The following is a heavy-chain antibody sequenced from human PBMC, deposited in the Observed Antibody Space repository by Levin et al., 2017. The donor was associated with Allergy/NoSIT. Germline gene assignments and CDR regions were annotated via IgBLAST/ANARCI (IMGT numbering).Heavy chain of an antibody. D-gene: IGHD4-17*01. J-gene: IGHJ3*02. Sequence: SETLSLTCTVSGGSISSSSYYWGWIRQPPGKGLEWIGSIYYSGSTYYNPSLKSRVTISVDTSKNQFSLKLSSVTAADTAVYYCATYTTVTSAFDIWGQGTMVTVSS. V-gene: IGHV4-39*01. CDR1: GGSISSSSYY. CDR3: ATYTTVTSAFDI. CDR2: IYYSGST.